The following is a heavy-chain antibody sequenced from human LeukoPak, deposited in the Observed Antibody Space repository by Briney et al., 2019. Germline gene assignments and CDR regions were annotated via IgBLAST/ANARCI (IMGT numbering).Heavy chain of an antibody. CDR3: AKDMCGAAAGTFDY. V-gene: IGHV3-9*01. D-gene: IGHD6-13*01. Sequence: PGGSLRLSCAASGFTFDDYAMHWVRQAPGKGLEWVSGISWNSGSIGYADSVKGRFTISRDNAKNSLYLQMNSLRAEDTALYYCAKDMCGAAAGTFDYWGQGTLVTVSS. J-gene: IGHJ4*02. CDR2: ISWNSGSI. CDR1: GFTFDDYA.